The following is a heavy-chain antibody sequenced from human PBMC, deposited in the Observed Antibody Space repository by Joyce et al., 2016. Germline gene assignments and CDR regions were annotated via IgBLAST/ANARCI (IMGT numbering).Heavy chain of an antibody. CDR1: GFAFNRYW. Sequence: EVQLVESGGGLVQPGGSLRLSCAASGFAFNRYWMTWVRQAPGTGLEWVASIEQDGNESHLVDSVKGRFTISRDNAKDSVFLQMSSLRADDTGVYYCVRHNVYTFDFWGQGTVVTVSP. J-gene: IGHJ3*01. V-gene: IGHV3-7*03. CDR2: IEQDGNES. CDR3: VRHNVYTFDF. D-gene: IGHD1-14*01.